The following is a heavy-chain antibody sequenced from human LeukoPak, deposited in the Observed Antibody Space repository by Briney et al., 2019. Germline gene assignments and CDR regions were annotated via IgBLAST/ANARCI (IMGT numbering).Heavy chain of an antibody. J-gene: IGHJ4*02. D-gene: IGHD4-17*01. V-gene: IGHV3-53*01. CDR3: ARGSPTVTSD. CDR2: ISSGGST. Sequence: GGSLRLSCAASGFTVSSNYMSWVRQAPGKGLEWVSIISSGGSTYYADSVKGRFTTSRDNAKNMLFLQMNSLTAEDTAVYYCARGSPTVTSDWGQGTLVTVSS. CDR1: GFTVSSNY.